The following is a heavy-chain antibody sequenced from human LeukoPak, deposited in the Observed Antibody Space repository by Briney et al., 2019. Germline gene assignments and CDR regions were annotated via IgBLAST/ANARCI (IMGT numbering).Heavy chain of an antibody. V-gene: IGHV3-23*01. CDR2: LIGSSGST. J-gene: IGHJ4*02. D-gene: IGHD5-12*01. Sequence: GSPKPPFAASGFTSTNYAMNWVRQAPGKGLEWASGLIGSSGSTDYADSVKGRFTISRDTSKNTLFLQMNSLRAEDTAIYYCAKGAYDYIEIGYFDSWGQGTLVTVSS. CDR3: AKGAYDYIEIGYFDS. CDR1: GFTSTNYA.